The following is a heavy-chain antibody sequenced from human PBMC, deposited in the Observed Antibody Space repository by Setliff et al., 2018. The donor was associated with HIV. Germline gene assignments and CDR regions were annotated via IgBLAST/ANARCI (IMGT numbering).Heavy chain of an antibody. CDR3: ARSRSTRDAFDT. J-gene: IGHJ3*02. V-gene: IGHV3-21*01. Sequence: PGGSLRLSCAASGFIFTTYSLSWVRQAPGKGLEWVSSISSSGSYIYYAASLKGRFTITRDNARNSLYLEMSTLRAEDTALYYCARSRSTRDAFDTWGRGTMVTVSS. CDR2: ISSSGSYI. CDR1: GFIFTTYS. D-gene: IGHD2-2*01.